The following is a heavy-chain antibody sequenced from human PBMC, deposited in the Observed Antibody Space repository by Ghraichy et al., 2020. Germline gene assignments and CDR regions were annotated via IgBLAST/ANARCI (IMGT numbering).Heavy chain of an antibody. CDR1: GGSISSSSYY. CDR3: ARRSDRVVQGVIADWFDP. J-gene: IGHJ5*02. Sequence: SETLSLTCTVSGGSISSSSYYWGWIRQPPGKGLEWIGSIYYSGSTYYNPSLKSRVTISVDTSKNQFSLKLSSVTAADTAVYYCARRSDRVVQGVIADWFDPWGQGTLVTVSS. V-gene: IGHV4-39*01. CDR2: IYYSGST. D-gene: IGHD3-10*01.